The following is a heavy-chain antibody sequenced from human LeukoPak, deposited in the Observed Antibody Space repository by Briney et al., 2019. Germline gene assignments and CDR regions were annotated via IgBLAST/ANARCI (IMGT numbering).Heavy chain of an antibody. V-gene: IGHV5-51*01. CDR2: IYPGDSDT. D-gene: IGHD3-16*02. CDR1: GYRFTSYW. Sequence: PGESLKISCKGSGYRFTSYWIGWVRQMPGKGLEWMGIIYPGDSDTRDSPSFQGQVTVSADESISTAYLQWSSLRASDTAMYYCARGLSSTFSPIYFDYWGQGTLVTVSS. CDR3: ARGLSSTFSPIYFDY. J-gene: IGHJ4*02.